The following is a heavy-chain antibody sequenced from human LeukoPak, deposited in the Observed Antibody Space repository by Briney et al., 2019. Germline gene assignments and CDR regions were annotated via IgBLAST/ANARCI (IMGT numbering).Heavy chain of an antibody. CDR1: GGSISSSSHY. CDR3: ARVTGYMTEDYFDY. D-gene: IGHD6-13*01. V-gene: IGHV4-39*07. J-gene: IGHJ4*02. CDR2: IYYSGST. Sequence: PSETLSLTCTVSGGSISSSSHYWGWIRQPPGKGLEWIGSIYYSGSTYYNPSLKSRVTISVDTSKNQFSLRLSPVTAADTAVYYCARVTGYMTEDYFDYWGQGTLITVSS.